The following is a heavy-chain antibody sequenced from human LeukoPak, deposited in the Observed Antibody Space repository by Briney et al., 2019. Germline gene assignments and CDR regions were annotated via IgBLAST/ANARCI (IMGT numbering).Heavy chain of an antibody. Sequence: PGGSLRLSCAASGFTFTSCAMTWVRQAPGKGPEWVSTISGSGGSTYYADSVKGRSTISRDNSKNTLFLQMSSLRAEDTAVYYCAQLPASSGYYYFPHWGQGTLVTVSS. J-gene: IGHJ4*02. D-gene: IGHD3-22*01. CDR3: AQLPASSGYYYFPH. CDR2: ISGSGGST. CDR1: GFTFTSCA. V-gene: IGHV3-23*01.